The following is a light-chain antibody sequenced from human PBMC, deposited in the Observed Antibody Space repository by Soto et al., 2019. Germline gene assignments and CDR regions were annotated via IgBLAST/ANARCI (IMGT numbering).Light chain of an antibody. V-gene: IGLV2-8*01. CDR1: SSDVGGYNY. CDR2: EVY. J-gene: IGLJ1*01. CDR3: SSHVGTNSYV. Sequence: QSALTQPPSASGSPGQSVTISCTGTSSDVGGYNYVSWYQQHPGKAPKLIIYEVYKRPSGVPDRFSGSESGNTAALTVSGLQAEDEADYYCSSHVGTNSYVFGTGTKLTVL.